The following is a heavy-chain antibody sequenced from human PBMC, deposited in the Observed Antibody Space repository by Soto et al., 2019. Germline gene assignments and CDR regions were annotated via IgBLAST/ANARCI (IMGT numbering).Heavy chain of an antibody. CDR2: LYNSGNA. J-gene: IGHJ5*02. D-gene: IGHD6-19*01. CDR1: GASISSDY. V-gene: IGHV4-59*01. CDR3: ARAHRSGWA. Sequence: SETLSLTCTVFGASISSDYWSWIRQPPGGGLEWIAYLYNSGNANYNSSLKSRVTISIDTSKNQFSLKLSSVTAADTAVYYCARAHRSGWAWGPGALVTAPQ.